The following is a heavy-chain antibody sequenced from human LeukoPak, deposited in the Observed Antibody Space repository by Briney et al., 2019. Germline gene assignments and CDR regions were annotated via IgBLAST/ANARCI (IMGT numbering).Heavy chain of an antibody. J-gene: IGHJ6*03. CDR1: GGSISNYY. CDR3: AREYGDLRGPYYYYYMDV. Sequence: SETLSLTCTVSGGSISNYYWTWIRQPPGKGLEWIGYIYYSGSTNYNPSLKSRVTISVDTAKNQFSLKLSSVTAADTAVYYCAREYGDLRGPYYYYYMDVWGKGTTVTISS. V-gene: IGHV4-59*01. D-gene: IGHD4-17*01. CDR2: IYYSGST.